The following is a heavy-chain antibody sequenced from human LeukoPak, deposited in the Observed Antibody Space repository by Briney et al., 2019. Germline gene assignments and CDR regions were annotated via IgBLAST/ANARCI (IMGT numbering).Heavy chain of an antibody. D-gene: IGHD2/OR15-2a*01. Sequence: GGSLRLSCSASGFTLVDYAMSWVRQAPGRGLEWVGFIRSINYGGAIEYAASVKGRFTISRDDSRSIAYLQMNSLKTEETAVYYCTRGGHSGLSQSWGQGTLVTVSS. V-gene: IGHV3-49*04. CDR1: GFTLVDYA. J-gene: IGHJ5*02. CDR3: TRGGHSGLSQS. CDR2: IRSINYGGAI.